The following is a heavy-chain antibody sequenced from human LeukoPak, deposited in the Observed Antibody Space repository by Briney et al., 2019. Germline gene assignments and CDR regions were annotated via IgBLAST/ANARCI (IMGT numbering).Heavy chain of an antibody. Sequence: SETLSPTCTVSGGSISSYYWSWIRQPPGKGLEWIGYIYYSGSTNYNPSLKSRVTISVDTSKNQFSLKLSSVTAADTAVYYCARGLVIPNNWFDPWGQGTLVTVSS. J-gene: IGHJ5*02. CDR2: IYYSGST. CDR3: ARGLVIPNNWFDP. CDR1: GGSISSYY. D-gene: IGHD3-9*01. V-gene: IGHV4-59*01.